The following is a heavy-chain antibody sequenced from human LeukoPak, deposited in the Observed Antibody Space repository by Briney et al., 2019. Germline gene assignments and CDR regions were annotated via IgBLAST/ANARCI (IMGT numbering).Heavy chain of an antibody. D-gene: IGHD3-10*01. Sequence: SETLSLTCSVSGGSISSYYWTWIRQPPGKGLEWIGYMYYNGSTSYSPSLKSRLTMSIDTSKYQFSLKLRSVTAADTAVYYCAGDPVRGAYFQYWGQGVLVTVSS. J-gene: IGHJ4*02. V-gene: IGHV4-59*01. CDR3: AGDPVRGAYFQY. CDR2: MYYNGST. CDR1: GGSISSYY.